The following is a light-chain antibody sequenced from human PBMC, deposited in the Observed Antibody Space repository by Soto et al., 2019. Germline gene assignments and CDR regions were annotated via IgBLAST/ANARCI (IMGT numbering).Light chain of an antibody. J-gene: IGLJ2*01. CDR1: SSAVGSYNL. CDR2: EGS. CDR3: SSYAGAVV. V-gene: IGLV2-23*01. Sequence: QSALTQPVSVSGSPGQSITISCTRTSSAVGSYNLVSWYQHHPGKAPKLMIYEGSERPSGVSNRFSGAQSGNTASLTISGLQAEDEADYYCSSYAGAVVFGGGTKLTVL.